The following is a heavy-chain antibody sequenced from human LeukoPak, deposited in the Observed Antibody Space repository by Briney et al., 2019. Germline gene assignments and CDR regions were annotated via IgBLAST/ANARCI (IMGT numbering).Heavy chain of an antibody. J-gene: IGHJ6*03. CDR1: GYTFTGYY. CDR2: INPNSGGT. Sequence: GASVKVSCKASGYTFTGYYMHWVRQAPGQGLEWMGWINPNSGGTNYAQKFQGRVTMTRDTSISTAYMELSRLRSDDTAVYYCARDAERGYCSSTSCPHYMDVWGKGTTVTVSS. CDR3: ARDAERGYCSSTSCPHYMDV. D-gene: IGHD2-2*01. V-gene: IGHV1-2*02.